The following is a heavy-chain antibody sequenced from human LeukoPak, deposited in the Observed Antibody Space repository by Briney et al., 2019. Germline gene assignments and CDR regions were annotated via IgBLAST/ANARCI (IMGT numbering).Heavy chain of an antibody. CDR3: ARGRGSTIDY. V-gene: IGHV1-46*01. D-gene: IGHD3-10*01. CDR1: GGTFSSYA. J-gene: IGHJ4*02. Sequence: ASVKVSCKASGGTFSSYAISWVRQAPGQGLEWMGIINPSGGSTSYAQKFQGRVTMTRDMSTSTVYMELSSLRSEDTAVYYCARGRGSTIDYWGQGTLVTVSS. CDR2: INPSGGST.